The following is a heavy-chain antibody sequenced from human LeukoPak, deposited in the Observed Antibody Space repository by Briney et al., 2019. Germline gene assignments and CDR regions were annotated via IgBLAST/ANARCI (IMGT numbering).Heavy chain of an antibody. CDR1: GSSISSGDYY. CDR2: IYYSGST. CDR3: ARFLEWLLLDY. D-gene: IGHD3-3*01. Sequence: PSETLSLTCTVSGSSISSGDYYWSWIRQPPGKGLEWIGYIYYSGSTYYNPSLKSRVTISVDTSKNQFSLKLSSVTAADTAVYYCARFLEWLLLDYWGQATLVTVSS. J-gene: IGHJ4*02. V-gene: IGHV4-30-4*01.